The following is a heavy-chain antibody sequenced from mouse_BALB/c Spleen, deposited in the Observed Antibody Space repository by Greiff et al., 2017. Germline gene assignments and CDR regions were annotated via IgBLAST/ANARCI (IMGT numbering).Heavy chain of an antibody. Sequence: EVKLMESGPELVKPGASVKISCKASGYSFTGYFMNWVMQSHGKSLEWIGRINPYNGDTFYNQKFKGKATLTVDKSSSTAHMELRSLASEDSAVYYCARRLRQGYFDYWGQGTTLTVSS. CDR2: INPYNGDT. J-gene: IGHJ2*01. V-gene: IGHV1-20*02. CDR1: GYSFTGYF. D-gene: IGHD1-2*01. CDR3: ARRLRQGYFDY.